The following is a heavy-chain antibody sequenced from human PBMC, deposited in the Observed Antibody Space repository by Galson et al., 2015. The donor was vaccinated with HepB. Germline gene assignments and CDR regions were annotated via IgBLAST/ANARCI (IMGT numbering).Heavy chain of an antibody. CDR2: INPSGGST. D-gene: IGHD6-19*01. Sequence: SVKVSCKASGYTFTSYYFCWVRQAPGQGLEWMGIINPSGGSTRYAQKFQGRVTMTRDTSTSTVYMELSSLRSEDTAVYYCARGPVAGTGEFDYWGQGTLVTVSS. V-gene: IGHV1-46*03. CDR3: ARGPVAGTGEFDY. CDR1: GYTFTSYY. J-gene: IGHJ4*02.